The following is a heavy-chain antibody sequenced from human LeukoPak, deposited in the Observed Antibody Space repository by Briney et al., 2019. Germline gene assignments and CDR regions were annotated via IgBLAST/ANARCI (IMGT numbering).Heavy chain of an antibody. CDR2: ISAYNGNT. J-gene: IGHJ4*02. CDR3: ARGTMVRGVKILYFDY. Sequence: ASVKVSCKASGYTFTSYGISWVRQAPGQGLEWMGWISAYNGNTNYAQKLQGRVTMTTDTSTSTAYMELRSLRSDDTAVYYCARGTMVRGVKILYFDYWGQGTLVTVSS. V-gene: IGHV1-18*01. D-gene: IGHD3-10*01. CDR1: GYTFTSYG.